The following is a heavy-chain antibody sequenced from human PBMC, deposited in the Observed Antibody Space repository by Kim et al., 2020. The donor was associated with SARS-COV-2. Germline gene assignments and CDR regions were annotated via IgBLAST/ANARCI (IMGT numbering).Heavy chain of an antibody. CDR3: SKKRGRIGGRAWSSNHN. V-gene: IGHV1-2*06. Sequence: ASVKVSCKASGYTFTGYYMHWVRQAPGQGLEWMGRINPNSGGPNYAQKFQGRVTMTRAPSITPPSMGLSRRGSNDTAGNYCSKKRGRIGGRAWSSNHNWG. CDR1: GYTFTGYY. CDR2: INPNSGGP. D-gene: IGHD3-16*01. J-gene: IGHJ1*01.